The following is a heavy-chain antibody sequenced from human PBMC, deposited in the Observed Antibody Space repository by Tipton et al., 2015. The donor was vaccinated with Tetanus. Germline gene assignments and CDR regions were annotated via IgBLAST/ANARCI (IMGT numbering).Heavy chain of an antibody. Sequence: QLVQSGAEVKKPGASVKVSCKASGFTFIGYYMYWVRQAPGQGLEWMGWINPNGGDTSYAQKFQGRAPMTRDTSISTAYMELSRLRSDDTAVYYCARDRGDYIYYGMDVWGQGTTVTVSS. CDR3: ARDRGDYIYYGMDV. V-gene: IGHV1-2*02. CDR1: GFTFIGYY. CDR2: INPNGGDT. J-gene: IGHJ6*02. D-gene: IGHD3-22*01.